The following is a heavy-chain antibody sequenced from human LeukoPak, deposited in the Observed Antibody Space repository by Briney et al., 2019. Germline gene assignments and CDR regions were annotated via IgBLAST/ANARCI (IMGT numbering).Heavy chain of an antibody. CDR3: AKPTPLLSAAMAGSEY. Sequence: PGGSLRLSCAASGFTFSNYGMHWVRQAPGKGLEWVAIISYDGSNKNHADSVKGRFSNSRDNSKNTLYLQMNSLRAEDTAVYYCAKPTPLLSAAMAGSEYWGQGTLVTVSS. D-gene: IGHD2-2*01. CDR1: GFTFSNYG. J-gene: IGHJ4*02. CDR2: ISYDGSNK. V-gene: IGHV3-30*18.